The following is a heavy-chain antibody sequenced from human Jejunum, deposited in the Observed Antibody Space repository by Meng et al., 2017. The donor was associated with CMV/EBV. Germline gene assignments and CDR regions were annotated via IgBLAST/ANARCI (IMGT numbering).Heavy chain of an antibody. V-gene: IGHV4-30-2*01. CDR1: NSSRDYW. J-gene: IGHJ4*02. CDR2: ISPTAST. Sequence: NSSRDYWWRWLRPPPGKGLEWIGDISPTASTHYNPSLKSRVTMSIDRSKNQFSLKVTSVTAADTALYYCARGRCTRTLCSTGTFDYWGQGTLVTVSS. D-gene: IGHD2-2*02. CDR3: ARGRCTRTLCSTGTFDY.